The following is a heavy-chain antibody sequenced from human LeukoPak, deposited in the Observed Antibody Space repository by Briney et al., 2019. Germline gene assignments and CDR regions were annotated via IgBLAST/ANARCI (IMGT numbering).Heavy chain of an antibody. V-gene: IGHV1-69*01. CDR3: ARDSGAARPPGGYYYYYMDV. D-gene: IGHD6-6*01. J-gene: IGHJ6*03. Sequence: SVNVSCKASGGTFSSYAISWVRQAPGQGLEWMGGIIPIFGTANYAQKFQGRVTITADESTSTAYMELSSLRTEDTAVYYCARDSGAARPPGGYYYYYMDVWGKGTTVTVSS. CDR1: GGTFSSYA. CDR2: IIPIFGTA.